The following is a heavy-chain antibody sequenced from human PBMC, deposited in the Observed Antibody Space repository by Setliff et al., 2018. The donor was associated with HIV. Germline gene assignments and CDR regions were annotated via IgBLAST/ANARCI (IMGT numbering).Heavy chain of an antibody. CDR1: GFTFSSYW. D-gene: IGHD2-2*01. Sequence: SCAASGFTFSSYWMHWVRQAPGKGLVWVSHINSDGSSTTYADSVMGRFTISRDNAKNTLYLQMNSLRAEDTAVYYCARDDCSSISCNGKSGFQHWGQGTLVTVSS. CDR3: ARDDCSSISCNGKSGFQH. J-gene: IGHJ1*01. CDR2: INSDGSST. V-gene: IGHV3-74*03.